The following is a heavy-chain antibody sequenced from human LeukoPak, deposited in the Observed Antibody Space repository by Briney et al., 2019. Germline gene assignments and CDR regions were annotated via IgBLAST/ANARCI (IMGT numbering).Heavy chain of an antibody. CDR3: ARLPGIVESGMAVDY. CDR1: GGSISGYY. CDR2: MYYSGPI. D-gene: IGHD6-19*01. Sequence: PAETLSLTCTVSGGSISGYYWSWIRQPPGKALEWIGYMYYSGPIYYNRTLKSRLTISVDTSKNQFSLKLSSVTAADTAVYYCARLPGIVESGMAVDYWGQGTVVTVSP. J-gene: IGHJ4*02. V-gene: IGHV4-59*01.